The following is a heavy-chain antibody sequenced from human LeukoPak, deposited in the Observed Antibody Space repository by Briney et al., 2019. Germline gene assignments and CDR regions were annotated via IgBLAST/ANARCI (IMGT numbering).Heavy chain of an antibody. Sequence: GESLKISCKGSGYRFTSNWIAWVRQMPGKGLEWMGIIYPGDSDTRYSPSFQGQVTISADKSISTAYLQWSSLKASDTAMYYCARSGYREYGDSGVDYWGQGTLVTVSS. J-gene: IGHJ4*02. CDR3: ARSGYREYGDSGVDY. V-gene: IGHV5-51*01. CDR2: IYPGDSDT. CDR1: GYRFTSNW. D-gene: IGHD4-17*01.